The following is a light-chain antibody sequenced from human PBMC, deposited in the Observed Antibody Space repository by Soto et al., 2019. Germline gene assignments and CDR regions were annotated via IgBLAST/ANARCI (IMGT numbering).Light chain of an antibody. CDR3: QQYDSSPRP. Sequence: PGERATLSCRASQSVSSSYLAWYQQKPGQPPRLLIYGAFSRATGIPDRFSGSGSGTDFTLTISRLEPEDFAVYYCQQYDSSPRPFGQGPKVDIK. J-gene: IGKJ1*01. CDR1: QSVSSSY. V-gene: IGKV3-20*01. CDR2: GAF.